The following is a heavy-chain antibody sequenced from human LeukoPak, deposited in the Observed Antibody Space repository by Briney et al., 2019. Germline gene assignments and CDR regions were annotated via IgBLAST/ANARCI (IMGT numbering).Heavy chain of an antibody. CDR3: ARDKHIVVVTATQGWFDP. D-gene: IGHD2-21*02. J-gene: IGHJ5*02. CDR2: IIPILGIA. V-gene: IGHV1-69*04. Sequence: ASVKVSCKASGGTFSSYAISWVRQAPGQGLEWMGRIIPILGIANYAQKFQGRVTITADKSTSTAYMELSSLRSEDTAVYYCARDKHIVVVTATQGWFDPWGQGTLVTVAS. CDR1: GGTFSSYA.